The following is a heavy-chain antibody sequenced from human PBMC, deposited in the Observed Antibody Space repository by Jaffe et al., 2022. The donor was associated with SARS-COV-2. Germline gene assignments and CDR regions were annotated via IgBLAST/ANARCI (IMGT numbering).Heavy chain of an antibody. Sequence: EVQLVQSGGGLAKPGRSLRLSCAASGFIVGDHGMSWVRQAPGKGLEWVGFIRSKAYGGTRENAASVKGRFTISRDDSKGIAYLQMDNLKTGDTAVYFCARERTGYSSSGSDLWGQGALVTVSS. D-gene: IGHD2-2*01. J-gene: IGHJ4*02. V-gene: IGHV3-49*04. CDR3: ARERTGYSSSGSDL. CDR2: IRSKAYGGTR. CDR1: GFIVGDHG.